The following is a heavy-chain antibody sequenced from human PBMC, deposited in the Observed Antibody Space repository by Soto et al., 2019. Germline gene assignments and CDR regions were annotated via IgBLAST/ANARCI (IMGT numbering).Heavy chain of an antibody. CDR1: GGSISSSSYY. CDR2: IYYSGST. J-gene: IGHJ3*02. D-gene: IGHD3-10*01. V-gene: IGHV4-39*01. Sequence: SETLSLTCTVSGGSISSSSYYWGWIRQPPGKGLEWIGSIYYSGSTYYNPSLKSRVTISVDTSKNQFSLKLSSVTAADTAVYYCARHAEFRRGAFDIWGQGTMVTVSS. CDR3: ARHAEFRRGAFDI.